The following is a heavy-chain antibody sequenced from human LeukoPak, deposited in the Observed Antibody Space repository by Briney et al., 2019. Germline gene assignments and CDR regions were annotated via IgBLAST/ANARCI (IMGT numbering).Heavy chain of an antibody. V-gene: IGHV3-23*01. CDR3: AKDRRGAFLGDAFDI. Sequence: GGSLRLSCAASGFTFSSYAMSWVRQAPGKGLEWVSVISGGGVSTYYADSVKDRFTISRDDSKNTLYLHMNSLRAEDTAVYYCAKDRRGAFLGDAFDIWGQGTMVTVSS. CDR1: GFTFSSYA. J-gene: IGHJ3*02. D-gene: IGHD5-24*01. CDR2: ISGGGVST.